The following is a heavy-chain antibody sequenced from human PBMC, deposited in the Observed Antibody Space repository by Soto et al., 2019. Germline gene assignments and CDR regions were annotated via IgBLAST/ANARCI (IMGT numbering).Heavy chain of an antibody. D-gene: IGHD6-13*01. CDR2: ISAGGSFQ. V-gene: IGHV3-30*04. Sequence: PGGSLRLSCAASGFIFRDYAMHWVRQAPGKGLEWVAVISAGGSFQYYADSVKGRFTISRDSSKDTLFLQMSGLRIEDTAVYYCARDLVRGAPDYLDFWGQGTLVTVSS. CDR3: ARDLVRGAPDYLDF. J-gene: IGHJ4*02. CDR1: GFIFRDYA.